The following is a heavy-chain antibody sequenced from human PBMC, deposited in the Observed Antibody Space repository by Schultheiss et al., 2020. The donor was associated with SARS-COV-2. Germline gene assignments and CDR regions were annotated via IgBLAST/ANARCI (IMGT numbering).Heavy chain of an antibody. CDR1: GGSFSGYY. J-gene: IGHJ4*02. CDR3: ARKDGGQILN. CDR2: IYYSGST. V-gene: IGHV4-34*01. Sequence: SETLSLTCAVYGGSFSGYYWSWIRQPPGKGLEWIGSIYYSGSTYYNPSLKSRVTISVDTSKNQFSLKLSSVTAADTAVYYCARKDGGQILNWGQGTLVTVSS. D-gene: IGHD4-23*01.